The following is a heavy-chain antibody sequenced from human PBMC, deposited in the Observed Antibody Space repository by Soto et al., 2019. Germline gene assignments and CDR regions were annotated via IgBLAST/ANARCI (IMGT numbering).Heavy chain of an antibody. CDR1: GGSISSYY. CDR3: AREGIVGATTFDY. Sequence: SETLSLTCTVSGGSISSYYWSWIRQPPGKGLEWIGYIYYSGSTNYNPSLKSRVTISVDTSKNQFSLKLSSVTAADTAVYYCAREGIVGATTFDYWGQGTLVTVSS. V-gene: IGHV4-59*08. CDR2: IYYSGST. J-gene: IGHJ4*02. D-gene: IGHD1-26*01.